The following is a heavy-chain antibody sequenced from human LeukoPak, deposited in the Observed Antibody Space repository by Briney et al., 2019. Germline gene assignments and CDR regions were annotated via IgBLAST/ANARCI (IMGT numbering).Heavy chain of an antibody. D-gene: IGHD2-2*01. CDR3: ARGPAAT. CDR1: GGSFSGYY. J-gene: IGHJ5*02. Sequence: PSETLSLTCAVYGGSFSGYYWSWIRQPPGKGLEWTGEINHSGSTNYNPSLKSRVTIPVDTSKNQFSLKLSSVTAADTAVYYCARGPAATWGQGTLVTVSS. CDR2: INHSGST. V-gene: IGHV4-34*01.